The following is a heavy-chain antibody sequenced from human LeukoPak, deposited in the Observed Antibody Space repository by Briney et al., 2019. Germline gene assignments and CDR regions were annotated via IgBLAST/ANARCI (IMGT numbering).Heavy chain of an antibody. Sequence: GASVKVSCKASGYTFTSYYMHWVRQAPGQGLEWMGIINPSGGSTSYAQKFQGRVTMTTDTSTSTAYMELRSLRSDDTAVYYCARDPPIWSGYPFDPWGQGTLVTVSS. CDR3: ARDPPIWSGYPFDP. J-gene: IGHJ5*02. D-gene: IGHD3-3*01. CDR1: GYTFTSYY. CDR2: INPSGGST. V-gene: IGHV1-46*01.